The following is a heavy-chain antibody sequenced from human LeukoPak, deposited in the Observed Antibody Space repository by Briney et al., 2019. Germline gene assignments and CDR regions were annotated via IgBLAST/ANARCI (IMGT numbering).Heavy chain of an antibody. CDR3: AKASSSWYKDFDY. J-gene: IGHJ4*02. CDR1: GFTFSSYA. D-gene: IGHD6-13*01. CDR2: ITGSGGST. V-gene: IGHV3-23*01. Sequence: GALRLSCAASGFTFSSYAMSWVRQAPGKGLEWVSAITGSGGSTYYADSVKGRFTISRDNSKNALYLQMNSLRAEDTAVYYCAKASSSWYKDFDYWGQGTLVTVSS.